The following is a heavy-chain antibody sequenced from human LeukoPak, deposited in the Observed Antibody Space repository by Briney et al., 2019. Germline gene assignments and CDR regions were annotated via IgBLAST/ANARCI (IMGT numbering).Heavy chain of an antibody. V-gene: IGHV1-18*01. D-gene: IGHD3-22*01. CDR3: ARFRGTYYYDSSGYPLDY. CDR2: ISAYNGNT. Sequence: GASVKVSCKASGYTFTSYGISWVRQAPGQGLEWMGWISAYNGNTNYAQKLQGRVTMTTDTSTSTAYMELRSLRSDDTAVYYCARFRGTYYYDSSGYPLDYWGRGTLVTVSS. CDR1: GYTFTSYG. J-gene: IGHJ4*02.